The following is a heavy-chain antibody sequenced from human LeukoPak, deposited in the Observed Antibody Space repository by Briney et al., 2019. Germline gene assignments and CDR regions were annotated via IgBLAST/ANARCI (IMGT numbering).Heavy chain of an antibody. V-gene: IGHV3-11*01. CDR3: AKRRWNDGWDDN. CDR1: GFTFSDYY. Sequence: PGGSLRLSCAAPGFTFSDYYMSWIRQAPGKGLEWVSCISSSGSTIYYADSVKGRFTISRDNAKNSLYLQMNSLRAEDTAVYYCAKRRWNDGWDDNWGQGTLVTVSS. D-gene: IGHD1-1*01. CDR2: ISSSGSTI. J-gene: IGHJ4*02.